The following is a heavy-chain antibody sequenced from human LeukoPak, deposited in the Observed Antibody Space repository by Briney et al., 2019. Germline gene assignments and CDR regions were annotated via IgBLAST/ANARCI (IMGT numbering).Heavy chain of an antibody. D-gene: IGHD2-21*01. CDR3: ARERSSYSDAFDI. CDR1: AYTFTSYY. CDR2: INPSGGST. V-gene: IGHV1-46*01. J-gene: IGHJ3*02. Sequence: ASVKVSCKASAYTFTSYYMHLVRQAPGQGLEWMGIINPSGGSTSYAQKFQGRVTMTRDTSTSTVYMELSSLRSEDTAVYYCARERSSYSDAFDIWGQGTMVTVSS.